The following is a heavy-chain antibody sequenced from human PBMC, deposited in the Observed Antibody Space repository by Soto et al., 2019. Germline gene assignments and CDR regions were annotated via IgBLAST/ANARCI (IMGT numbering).Heavy chain of an antibody. V-gene: IGHV5-51*01. Sequence: PXESLKISFTCSGYSFAAYWIVLVRQIPGKGLEWIGISYPCDFYTRYSPSFQGQVTIYADSSVSTSYLQWTSLKDSDTAMHYCARASWSFRDPSHFDYWGQGTLVTVSS. CDR1: GYSFAAYW. CDR3: ARASWSFRDPSHFDY. D-gene: IGHD3-10*01. J-gene: IGHJ4*02. CDR2: SYPCDFYT.